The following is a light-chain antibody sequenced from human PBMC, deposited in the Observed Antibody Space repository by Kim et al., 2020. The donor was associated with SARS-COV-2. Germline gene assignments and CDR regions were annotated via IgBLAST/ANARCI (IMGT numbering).Light chain of an antibody. V-gene: IGKV3-20*01. CDR2: GAS. CDR1: QTVGYNY. Sequence: SPGERATLSCRATQTVGYNYLAWNQQRPGQAPRLLIYGASNRATGIPDRCSGSGSGTGFALTISRLEPEDSAVYYCQQYGLSPRTFGQGTKVDIK. CDR3: QQYGLSPRT. J-gene: IGKJ1*01.